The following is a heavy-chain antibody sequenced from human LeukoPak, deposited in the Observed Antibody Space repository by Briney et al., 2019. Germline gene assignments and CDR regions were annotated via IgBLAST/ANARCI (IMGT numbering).Heavy chain of an antibody. V-gene: IGHV3-23*01. CDR3: VKDRTGTYTLDY. J-gene: IGHJ4*02. Sequence: GGSLRLSCAASGFTFRSYAMSWVRQAPGRALEWVSGISVIVVMTHYADFVKGRFSISRDNSKNTLYLQMNSLRAEDTAVYYGVKDRTGTYTLDYWGQGTLVTVYS. D-gene: IGHD3-10*01. CDR2: ISVIVVMT. CDR1: GFTFRSYA.